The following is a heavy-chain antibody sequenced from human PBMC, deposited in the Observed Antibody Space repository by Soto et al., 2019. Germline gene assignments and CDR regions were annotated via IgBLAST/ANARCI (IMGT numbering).Heavy chain of an antibody. Sequence: GGSLRLSCAASGFTFTSYSMNWVRQAPGQGLEWDSYITSKSTTIKYADSVKGRFTVSRDNAKNSLYLQLNSLRDEDTAVYYCAREMGACSDSSCYPGPYDPWGQGTLVTVSS. D-gene: IGHD2-2*01. V-gene: IGHV3-48*02. CDR2: ITSKSTTI. CDR1: GFTFTSYS. CDR3: AREMGACSDSSCYPGPYDP. J-gene: IGHJ5*02.